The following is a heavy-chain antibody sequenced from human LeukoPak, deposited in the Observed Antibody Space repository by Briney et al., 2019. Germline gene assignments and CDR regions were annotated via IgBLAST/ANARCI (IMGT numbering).Heavy chain of an antibody. V-gene: IGHV4-39*01. CDR3: ASQPYYDSSGYYFY. CDR1: GGSITSSTYN. CDR2: IYHTGST. J-gene: IGHJ4*02. D-gene: IGHD3-22*01. Sequence: PSETLPLTCTVSGGSITSSTYNWGWIRQPPGKGLVWIGSIYHTGSTFYNPSLKSRVTISINTSKNQFSLNLSSVTAADTAVYYCASQPYYDSSGYYFYWGQGTLVTVSS.